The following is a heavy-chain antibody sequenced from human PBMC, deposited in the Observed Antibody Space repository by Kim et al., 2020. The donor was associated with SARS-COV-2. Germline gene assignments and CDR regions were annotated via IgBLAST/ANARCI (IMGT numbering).Heavy chain of an antibody. Sequence: SETLSLTCTVSGGSISSSSYYWGWIRQPPGKGLEWIGSIYYSGSTYYNPSLKSRVTISVDTSKNQFSLKLSSVTATDTAVYYCARPYSSPRSDWYFDLWGRGTLVTVSS. D-gene: IGHD6-13*01. CDR3: ARPYSSPRSDWYFDL. CDR1: GGSISSSSYY. CDR2: IYYSGST. V-gene: IGHV4-39*01. J-gene: IGHJ2*01.